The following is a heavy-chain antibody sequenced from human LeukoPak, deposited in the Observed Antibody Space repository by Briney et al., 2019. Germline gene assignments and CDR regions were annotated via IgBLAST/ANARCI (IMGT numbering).Heavy chain of an antibody. V-gene: IGHV3-9*01. D-gene: IGHD1-26*01. CDR1: GFTFDDYA. CDR2: ISWNSGSI. J-gene: IGHJ4*02. Sequence: SGGSLRLSCAASGFTFDDYAMHWVRQAPGKGLEWVSGISWNSGSIGYADSVKGRFTISRDNSKNALYLQMNSLRAEDTAVYYCAKDRGSGSSFDYWGQGTLVTVSS. CDR3: AKDRGSGSSFDY.